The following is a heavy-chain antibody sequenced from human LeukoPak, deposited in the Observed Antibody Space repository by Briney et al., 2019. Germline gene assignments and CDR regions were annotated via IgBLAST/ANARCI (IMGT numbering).Heavy chain of an antibody. CDR3: AADIVAGPAAMRDDAFDI. D-gene: IGHD2-2*01. Sequence: GASVKVSCKASGFTFPTSAMMWVRQARGQRLEWIGWIVVGSSNTNYAQKFQERATITRDMSTSTAYMELSSLRSEGTAVYYCAADIVAGPAAMRDDAFDIWGQGTMVTVSS. J-gene: IGHJ3*02. CDR1: GFTFPTSA. CDR2: IVVGSSNT. V-gene: IGHV1-58*02.